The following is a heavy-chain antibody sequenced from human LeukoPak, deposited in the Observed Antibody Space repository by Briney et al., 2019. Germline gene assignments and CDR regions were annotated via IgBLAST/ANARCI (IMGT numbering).Heavy chain of an antibody. D-gene: IGHD2-8*01. J-gene: IGHJ4*02. CDR1: GYTFTSYA. V-gene: IGHV7-4-1*02. CDR2: INTNTGNP. Sequence: ASVKVSCKASGYTFTSYAMNWVRQAPGQGLEWMGWINTNTGNPTYAQGFTGRFVLSLDTSDNTAYLQISSLQAEDTAVYYCASFFCTSGLCYYLDYWGQGTLVTVSS. CDR3: ASFFCTSGLCYYLDY.